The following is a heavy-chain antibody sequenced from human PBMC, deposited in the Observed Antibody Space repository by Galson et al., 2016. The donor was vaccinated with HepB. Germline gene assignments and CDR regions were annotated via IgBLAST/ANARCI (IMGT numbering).Heavy chain of an antibody. Sequence: SETLSLTCAVSGGSFSGYYWTWIRQPPGKGLEWIGEFNHTGSTNYNPSLKSRVTISVDTSKNQFSLKVRSVTAADTAVYYCARGFPGGWLQFRRALYGMDVWGQGTTVTVSS. V-gene: IGHV4-34*01. CDR2: FNHTGST. D-gene: IGHD5-24*01. CDR1: GGSFSGYY. J-gene: IGHJ6*02. CDR3: ARGFPGGWLQFRRALYGMDV.